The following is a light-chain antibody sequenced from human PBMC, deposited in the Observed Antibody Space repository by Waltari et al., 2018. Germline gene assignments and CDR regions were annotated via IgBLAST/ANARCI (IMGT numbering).Light chain of an antibody. CDR2: GAS. Sequence: IVLTQSPATLSVSPGDRATLSSRASQIVSSNLAWYQQKPGQTPRLLIYGASTRATGVPGRFSGSGSGTEFTLTISSLQSEDFAVYYCQQYNDWPPTWTFGQGTRVEIK. CDR1: QIVSSN. J-gene: IGKJ1*01. V-gene: IGKV3-15*01. CDR3: QQYNDWPPTWT.